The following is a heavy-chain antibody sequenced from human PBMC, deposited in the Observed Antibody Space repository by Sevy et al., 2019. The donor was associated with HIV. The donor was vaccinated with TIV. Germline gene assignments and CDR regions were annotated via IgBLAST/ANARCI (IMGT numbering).Heavy chain of an antibody. CDR3: AKDTVHYYDSSGDAFDI. CDR1: GFTFDDYA. J-gene: IGHJ3*02. V-gene: IGHV3-9*01. D-gene: IGHD3-22*01. Sequence: GGSLRLSCAASGFTFDDYAMHWVRQAPGKGLEWVSGISWNSGSIGYADSVKGRFTISRDNAKNSLYLQMNSLRAEDTALYYCAKDTVHYYDSSGDAFDIWGQGTMVTVSS. CDR2: ISWNSGSI.